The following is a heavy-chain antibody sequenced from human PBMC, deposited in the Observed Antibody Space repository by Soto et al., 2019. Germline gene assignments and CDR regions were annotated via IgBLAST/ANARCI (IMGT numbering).Heavy chain of an antibody. Sequence: QLQLQESGPGLVKPSETLSLTCTVSGGSISSSSYYWGWIRQPPGKGLEWIGSIYYSGSTYYNPSLKSRVTISVDTSKNQFSLKLSSVTAADTAVYYCARHPSGQWLVLSCWYFDLWGRGTLVTVSS. CDR1: GGSISSSSYY. V-gene: IGHV4-39*01. CDR2: IYYSGST. D-gene: IGHD6-19*01. J-gene: IGHJ2*01. CDR3: ARHPSGQWLVLSCWYFDL.